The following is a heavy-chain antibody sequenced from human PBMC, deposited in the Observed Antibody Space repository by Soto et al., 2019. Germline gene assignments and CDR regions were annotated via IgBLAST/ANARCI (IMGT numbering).Heavy chain of an antibody. D-gene: IGHD2-8*01. CDR3: ARGDCTNGVCYRDDDAFDI. CDR1: GYTFTSYA. V-gene: IGHV1-3*01. Sequence: ASVKVSCKASGYTFTSYAMHWVRQAPGQRLEWMGWINAGNGNTKYSQKFQGRVTITRDTSASTAYMELSSLRSEDTAVYYCARGDCTNGVCYRDDDAFDIWGQGTMVTVSS. J-gene: IGHJ3*02. CDR2: INAGNGNT.